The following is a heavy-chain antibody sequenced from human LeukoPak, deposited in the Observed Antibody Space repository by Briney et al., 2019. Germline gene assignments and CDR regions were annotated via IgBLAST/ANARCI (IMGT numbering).Heavy chain of an antibody. D-gene: IGHD7-27*01. CDR2: ISGSGGST. Sequence: PGGSLRLSCAASGFTFSSYAMSWVRQAPGKGLEWVSAISGSGGSTYYADSVKGRFTISRDNSKNTLHLQMNSLRVEDTAVYYCAKENWGEGENYFDYWGQGTLVTVSS. CDR3: AKENWGEGENYFDY. V-gene: IGHV3-23*01. CDR1: GFTFSSYA. J-gene: IGHJ4*02.